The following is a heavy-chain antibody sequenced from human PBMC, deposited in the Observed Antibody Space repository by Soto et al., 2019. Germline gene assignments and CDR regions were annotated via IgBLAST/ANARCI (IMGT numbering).Heavy chain of an antibody. CDR1: GGSISSSSYY. CDR3: ARHLDTAMDGVDY. CDR2: IYYSGST. J-gene: IGHJ4*02. Sequence: QLQLQESGPGLVKPSETLSLTCTVSGGSISSSSYYWGWIRQPPGKGLEWIGSIYYSGSTYYNPSLKSRVTISVDTSKNQFSLKLSSVTAADTAVYYCARHLDTAMDGVDYWGQGTLVTVSS. V-gene: IGHV4-39*01. D-gene: IGHD5-18*01.